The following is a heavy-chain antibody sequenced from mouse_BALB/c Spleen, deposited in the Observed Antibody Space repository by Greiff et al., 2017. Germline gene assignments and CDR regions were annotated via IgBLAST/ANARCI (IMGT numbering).Heavy chain of an antibody. CDR3: ARVGLYDYDAWFAY. J-gene: IGHJ3*01. D-gene: IGHD2-4*01. V-gene: IGHV1S56*01. CDR2: IYPGNVNT. CDR1: GYTFTSYY. Sequence: QVQLQQSGPELVKPGASVRISCKASGYTFTSYYIHWVKQRPGQGLEWIGWIYPGNVNTKYNEKFKGKATLTADKSSSTAYMQLSSLTSEDSAVYFCARVGLYDYDAWFAYWGQGTLVTVSA.